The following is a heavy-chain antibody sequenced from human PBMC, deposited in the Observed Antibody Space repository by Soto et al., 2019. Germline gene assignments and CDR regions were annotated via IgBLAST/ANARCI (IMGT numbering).Heavy chain of an antibody. V-gene: IGHV3-49*03. J-gene: IGHJ3*02. CDR1: GFTFGDYA. CDR3: TREYYYDSSGYPLNAFDI. CDR2: IRSKAYGGTT. D-gene: IGHD3-22*01. Sequence: GGSLRLSCTASGFTFGDYAMSWFRQAPGKGLEWVGFIRSKAYGGTTEYAASVKGRFTISRDDSKSIAYLQMNSLKTEDTAVYYCTREYYYDSSGYPLNAFDISGQGTMVTV.